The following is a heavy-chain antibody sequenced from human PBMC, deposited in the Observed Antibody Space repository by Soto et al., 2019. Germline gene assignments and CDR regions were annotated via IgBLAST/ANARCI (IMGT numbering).Heavy chain of an antibody. CDR3: ASGDFWTYYYYGMDV. J-gene: IGHJ6*02. CDR1: GFTFSSYW. V-gene: IGHV3-7*03. Sequence: EVQLVESGGGLVQPGGSLRLSCAASGFTFSSYWMSWVRQAPGKGLEWVANIKQDGSEKYYVDSVKGRFTISRDNAKNSLYRQMNSLRAEDTAVYYCASGDFWTYYYYGMDVWGQGTTVTVSS. D-gene: IGHD3-3*01. CDR2: IKQDGSEK.